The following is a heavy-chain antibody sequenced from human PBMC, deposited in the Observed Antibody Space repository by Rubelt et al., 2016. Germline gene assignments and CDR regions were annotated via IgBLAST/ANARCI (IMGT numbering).Heavy chain of an antibody. D-gene: IGHD3-3*01. J-gene: IGHJ4*02. CDR1: GFSLSTSGMC. Sequence: QVTLRESGPALVKPTRTLTLTCTFSGFSLSTSGMCVSWIRQPPGKALEWLALIDWDDDKYYSTSLKTRLTISKDTSKNQVVLTMTNMDPVDTATYYCARTAIFGVTGHLTHFDYWGQGALVTVSS. V-gene: IGHV2-70*01. CDR2: IDWDDDK. CDR3: ARTAIFGVTGHLTHFDY.